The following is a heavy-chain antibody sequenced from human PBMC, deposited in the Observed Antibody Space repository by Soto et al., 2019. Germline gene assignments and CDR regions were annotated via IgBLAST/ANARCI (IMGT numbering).Heavy chain of an antibody. V-gene: IGHV1-69*12. Sequence: QVQLVQSGAEVKKPGSSVKVSCKASGGTFSSYAISWVRQAPGQGLEWMGGIIPIFGTANYAQKFQGRVTITADESTSTAYMELSSLRSEDTAVYYCARGHPLPTTVVTPDAFGIWGQGTMVTVSS. J-gene: IGHJ3*02. CDR1: GGTFSSYA. CDR2: IIPIFGTA. CDR3: ARGHPLPTTVVTPDAFGI. D-gene: IGHD4-17*01.